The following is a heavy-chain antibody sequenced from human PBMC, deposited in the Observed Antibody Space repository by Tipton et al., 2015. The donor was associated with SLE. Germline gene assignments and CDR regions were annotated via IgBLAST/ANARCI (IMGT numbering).Heavy chain of an antibody. J-gene: IGHJ5*02. D-gene: IGHD6-19*01. Sequence: QSGAEVKKPGSSVRVSCKPSGYTFTDYYMHWVRQAPGQGLEWVGWISAYNGNTNYAQKLQGRVTMTTDTSTSTAYMELRSLRSEGTAVYYCARDVQWPVGWFDPWGQGTLVTVPS. CDR3: ARDVQWPVGWFDP. V-gene: IGHV1-18*04. CDR2: ISAYNGNT. CDR1: GYTFTDYY.